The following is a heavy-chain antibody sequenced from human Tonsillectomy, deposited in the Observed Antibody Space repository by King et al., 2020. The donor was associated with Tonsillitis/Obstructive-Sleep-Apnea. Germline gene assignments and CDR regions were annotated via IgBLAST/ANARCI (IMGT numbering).Heavy chain of an antibody. Sequence: EVQLVESGGGLVQPGGSLRLSCAASGFTFSSFALSWVRQAPGKGLEWVSTISGSGRTTYYADSVEGRFTISRDNSKNTLYLQMNSLRAEDTAVYFCAKGGPTVETPRYFQHWGQGTLVTVSS. CDR2: ISGSGRTT. D-gene: IGHD4-23*01. V-gene: IGHV3-23*04. J-gene: IGHJ1*01. CDR1: GFTFSSFA. CDR3: AKGGPTVETPRYFQH.